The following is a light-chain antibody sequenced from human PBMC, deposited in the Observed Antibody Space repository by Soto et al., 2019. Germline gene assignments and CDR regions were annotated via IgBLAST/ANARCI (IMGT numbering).Light chain of an antibody. Sequence: QSVVTQPPSVSGAPGQRVTISCTGTSSNIGAGYDVHWYQHLPGTAPKLLIYGNTIRPSGVPDRFSGSKSGTSASLAITGLQAEDEADYYCCSYAGSSTKVFGGGTKLTVL. CDR2: GNT. V-gene: IGLV1-40*01. CDR1: SSNIGAGYD. J-gene: IGLJ2*01. CDR3: CSYAGSSTKV.